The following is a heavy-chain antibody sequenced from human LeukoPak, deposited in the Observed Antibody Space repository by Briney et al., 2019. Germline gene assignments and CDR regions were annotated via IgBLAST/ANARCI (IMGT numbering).Heavy chain of an antibody. CDR3: VKDKWIDH. J-gene: IGHJ4*02. Sequence: PGGSLRLSCSVSGFAFSSYTMHWVRQAPGKGLEYVSSININGGRTYYADSVKGRFTISRDNSKNTLYLQMSSLRTEDTAVYYCVKDKWIDHWGQGTLVPVSS. CDR2: ININGGRT. CDR1: GFAFSSYT. D-gene: IGHD2-8*01. V-gene: IGHV3-64D*09.